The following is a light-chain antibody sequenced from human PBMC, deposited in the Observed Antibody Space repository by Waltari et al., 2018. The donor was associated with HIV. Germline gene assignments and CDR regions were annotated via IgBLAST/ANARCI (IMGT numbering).Light chain of an antibody. J-gene: IGLJ2*01. CDR1: GSDVCGDTY. CDR3: CSYAGSYTLI. CDR2: DVT. Sequence: QSALTQPRSVSGSPGQSVTIPCTGTGSDVCGDTYVPWFQHHPGKAPKLMIYDVTKRPSGVPDRFSGSKSGNTASLTISGLQSEDEADYYCCSYAGSYTLIFGGGTKLTVL. V-gene: IGLV2-11*01.